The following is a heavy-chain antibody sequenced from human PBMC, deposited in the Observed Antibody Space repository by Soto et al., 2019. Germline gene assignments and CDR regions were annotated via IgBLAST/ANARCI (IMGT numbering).Heavy chain of an antibody. D-gene: IGHD3-22*01. Sequence: QVQLAQSGAEVRKPGDSVKVSCKASGYTFSAYQMHWVRHAPGQGLEWMGIINPGGGSTNYAQKFQGRVTMTRDTSTSTVYMELSSLRSEDTAMYYCARASYYDGTGPCDHWGQGTLVTVSS. CDR3: ARASYYDGTGPCDH. J-gene: IGHJ4*02. CDR1: GYTFSAYQ. CDR2: INPGGGST. V-gene: IGHV1-46*01.